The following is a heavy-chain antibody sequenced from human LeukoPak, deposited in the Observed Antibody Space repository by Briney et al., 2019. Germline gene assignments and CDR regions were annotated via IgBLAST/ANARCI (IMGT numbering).Heavy chain of an antibody. J-gene: IGHJ3*02. Sequence: ASVKVSCKASANTFTGYYMHWVRQAPGQGLEWMGWISPNRGGTNYAQKFHGRVIMTRDTSISTAYMQLSRLTSDDTAVYYCARLGSSDIWGQGTMVSVSS. CDR3: ARLGSSDI. CDR1: ANTFTGYY. CDR2: ISPNRGGT. V-gene: IGHV1-2*02. D-gene: IGHD3-16*01.